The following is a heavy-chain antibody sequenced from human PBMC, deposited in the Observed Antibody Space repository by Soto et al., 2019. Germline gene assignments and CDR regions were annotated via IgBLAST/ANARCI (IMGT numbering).Heavy chain of an antibody. CDR3: ARRGPGTDFDY. CDR1: GFTFSSYA. V-gene: IGHV3-23*01. D-gene: IGHD6-13*01. Sequence: EVQLLESGGGLVQPGGSLRRSCAASGFTFSSYAMRWVRQAPGKGLEWVSAISGSGCSTYYADSVKGRFTISRDNSRNTLYLQMNSLRAEDTAVYYCARRGPGTDFDYWGQGTLVTVSS. CDR2: ISGSGCST. J-gene: IGHJ4*02.